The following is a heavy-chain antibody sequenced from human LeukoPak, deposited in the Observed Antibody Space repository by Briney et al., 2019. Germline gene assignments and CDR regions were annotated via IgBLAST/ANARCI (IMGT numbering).Heavy chain of an antibody. CDR2: VHFSGST. CDR1: STSVTSHH. V-gene: IGHV4-4*07. Sequence: PGETLSLTCAVSSTSVTSHHWAWIRQAAGKGLEWVGRVHFSGSTNYNPSLKSRLAMSHAKSKNELSLTLTSVSAADTAAYYCARDASSRDDSGGYHYWGRGVLVTVSS. CDR3: ARDASSRDDSGGYHY. D-gene: IGHD2-15*01. J-gene: IGHJ4*02.